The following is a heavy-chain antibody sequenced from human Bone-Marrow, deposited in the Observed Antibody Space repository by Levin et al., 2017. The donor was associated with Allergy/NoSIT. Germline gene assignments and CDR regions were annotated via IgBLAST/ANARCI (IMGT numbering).Heavy chain of an antibody. CDR1: GFSFRSYA. CDR3: ARDRGSSWELYYFDF. CDR2: MSYDGSKK. Sequence: HSGGSLRLSCAASGFSFRSYAMHWVRQAPGKGLEWLAVMSYDGSKKFYADSLKGRFTISRDNSKNTLYLQMSSLRVDDTAVYYCARDRGSSWELYYFDFWGHGTLVTVSS. J-gene: IGHJ4*01. D-gene: IGHD6-13*01. V-gene: IGHV3-30*15.